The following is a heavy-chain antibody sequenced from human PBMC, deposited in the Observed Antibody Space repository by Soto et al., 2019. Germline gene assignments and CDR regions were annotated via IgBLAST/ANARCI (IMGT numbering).Heavy chain of an antibody. J-gene: IGHJ4*02. D-gene: IGHD3-22*01. CDR2: IYYSGST. CDR1: GGSISSSSYY. CDR3: ARQNYYDSSGPWDFDY. V-gene: IGHV4-39*01. Sequence: KTSETLSLTCTVSGGSISSSSYYWGWIRQPPGKGLEWIGSIYYSGSTYYNPSLKSRVTISVGTSKNQFSLKLSSVTAADTAVYYCARQNYYDSSGPWDFDYWGQGTLVTVSS.